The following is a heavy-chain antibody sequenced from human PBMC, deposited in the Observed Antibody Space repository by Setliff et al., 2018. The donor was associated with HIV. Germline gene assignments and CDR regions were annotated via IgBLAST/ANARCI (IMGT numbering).Heavy chain of an antibody. CDR1: GLTFSNYW. D-gene: IGHD5-12*01. CDR2: IDSDGSDT. V-gene: IGHV3-74*01. Sequence: PGGSLRLSCAASGLTFSNYWMHWVRQAPGKGLEWVSRIDSDGSDTNYADSVRGRFTISRDNAKNTVYLQLTSLRAEDTAVYYCAKDSGYEGDHYFDYWGQGTLVTVSS. J-gene: IGHJ4*02. CDR3: AKDSGYEGDHYFDY.